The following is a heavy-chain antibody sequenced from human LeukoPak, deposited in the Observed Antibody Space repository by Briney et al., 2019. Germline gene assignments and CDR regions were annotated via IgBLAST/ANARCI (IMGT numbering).Heavy chain of an antibody. CDR2: IHSRGST. CDR1: GGSLNSYY. Sequence: SETLSLTCTVSGGSLNSYYWSWIRKPPGKGLEWIGYIHSRGSTNYNPSLKSRVTISVDTSKNQVSLKLRSLTAADTAVYYCARDGRGYLRFDYWGQGTLVTVSS. CDR3: ARDGRGYLRFDY. D-gene: IGHD1-26*01. J-gene: IGHJ4*02. V-gene: IGHV4-59*01.